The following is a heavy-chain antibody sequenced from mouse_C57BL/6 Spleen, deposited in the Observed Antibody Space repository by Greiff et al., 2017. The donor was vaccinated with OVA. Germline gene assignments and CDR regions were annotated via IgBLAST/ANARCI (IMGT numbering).Heavy chain of an antibody. V-gene: IGHV1-50*01. D-gene: IGHD2-4*01. CDR3: ARKEYDYDFYAMDY. Sequence: VQLQQPGAELVKPGASVKLSCKASGYTFTSYWMQWVKQRPGQGLEWIGEIDPSDSYTNYNQKFKGKATLTVDTSSSTAYMQLSSLTSEDSAVYYCARKEYDYDFYAMDYWGQGTSVTVSS. CDR2: IDPSDSYT. CDR1: GYTFTSYW. J-gene: IGHJ4*01.